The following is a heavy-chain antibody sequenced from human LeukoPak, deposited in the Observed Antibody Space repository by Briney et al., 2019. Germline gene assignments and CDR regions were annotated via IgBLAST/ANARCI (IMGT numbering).Heavy chain of an antibody. D-gene: IGHD6-19*01. Sequence: SETLSLTCTVSGGSISSYYWSWIRQPPGKGLEWIGYIYYSGSTNYNPSLKSRVTISVDTSKNQFSLKLSSVTAADTAVYYCARKGGYSSGWFDYWGHGTLVTVSS. CDR2: IYYSGST. CDR3: ARKGGYSSGWFDY. J-gene: IGHJ4*01. CDR1: GGSISSYY. V-gene: IGHV4-59*01.